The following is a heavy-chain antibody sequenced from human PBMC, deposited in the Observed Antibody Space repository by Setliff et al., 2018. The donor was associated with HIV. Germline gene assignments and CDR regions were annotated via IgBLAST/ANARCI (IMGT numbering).Heavy chain of an antibody. J-gene: IGHJ3*02. CDR1: GGSMSSYY. V-gene: IGHV4-4*07. CDR2: IYTSGSI. D-gene: IGHD2-21*01. Sequence: PSETLSLTCSVSGGSMSSYYWSWIWQTASKGLEWIGRIYTSGSIIYNPSLRSRVTMSVDTSKNQFSLKLSSVTAADTAVYYCARVFPPTRGAPFGIPPGAFDIWGQGTMVTVSS. CDR3: ARVFPPTRGAPFGIPPGAFDI.